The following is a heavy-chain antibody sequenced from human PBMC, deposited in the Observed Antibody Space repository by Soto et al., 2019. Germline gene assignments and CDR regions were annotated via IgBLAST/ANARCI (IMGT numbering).Heavy chain of an antibody. Sequence: EVQLVESGGGSVQPGESRRLSCAAPGFSFRAYDFNGVRHGNGKVLGWLSALVAARDPYYVGSVKGRFPVSRDNAQISLFLQMNNLRVDDTAVYFCARAYLGRLPRRADYYYAMDVWGRGTTVTVSS. J-gene: IGHJ6*02. D-gene: IGHD1-26*01. CDR3: ARAYLGRLPRRADYYYAMDV. CDR2: LVAARDP. V-gene: IGHV3-13*05. CDR1: GFSFRAYD.